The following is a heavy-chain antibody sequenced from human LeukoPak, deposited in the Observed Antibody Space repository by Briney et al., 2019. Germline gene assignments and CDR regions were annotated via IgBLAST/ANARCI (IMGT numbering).Heavy chain of an antibody. D-gene: IGHD3-10*01. J-gene: IGHJ4*02. CDR1: GFTFSEYW. V-gene: IGHV3-7*03. CDR2: IKEDGGQK. Sequence: GGSLSLSCVVSGFTFSEYWMTWVRQAPGKGLEWVANIKEDGGQKHYVDSVKGRFTIFRDNAKNTLYLRMDSLRAEDTAVYYCARSGDKNVMGGQGTLVTVSS. CDR3: ARSGDKNVM.